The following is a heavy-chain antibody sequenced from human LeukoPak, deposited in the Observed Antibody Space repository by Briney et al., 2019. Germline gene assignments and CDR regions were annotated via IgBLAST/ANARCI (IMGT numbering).Heavy chain of an antibody. CDR1: GYTFTDYD. CDR2: VSPYNGNT. Sequence: GAAVKVSCKTSGYTFTDYDITWVRQAPGQGLEWMGRVSPYNGNTYYSQRFQGRVTITKDTSTGTAYLDLRNLRADDTAKYYCARNGRVRRVVKDLFEYWGQGTLVAVSS. V-gene: IGHV1-18*01. CDR3: ARNGRVRRVVKDLFEY. D-gene: IGHD3-10*01. J-gene: IGHJ4*02.